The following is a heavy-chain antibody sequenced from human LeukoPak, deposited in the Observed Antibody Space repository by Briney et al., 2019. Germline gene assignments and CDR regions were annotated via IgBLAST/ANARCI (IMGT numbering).Heavy chain of an antibody. J-gene: IGHJ6*03. Sequence: SETLSLTCTVSGGSISSYYWSWIRQPAGKGPEWIGRIYTSGSTNYNPSLKSRVTMSVDTSKNQFSLKLSSVTAADTAVYYCAREPGAARYYYYYMDVWGKGTTVTVSS. CDR3: AREPGAARYYYYYMDV. D-gene: IGHD6-6*01. V-gene: IGHV4-4*07. CDR2: IYTSGST. CDR1: GGSISSYY.